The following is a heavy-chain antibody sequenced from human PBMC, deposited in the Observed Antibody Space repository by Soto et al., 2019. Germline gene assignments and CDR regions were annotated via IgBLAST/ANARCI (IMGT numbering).Heavy chain of an antibody. J-gene: IGHJ4*02. CDR1: GFTFSSYG. V-gene: IGHV3-30*18. CDR2: ISYDGSNK. CDR3: AKAGGYYYDSSGYSFDY. Sequence: QVQLVESGGGVVQPGRSLRLSCAASGFTFSSYGMHWVRQAPGKGLEWVAVISYDGSNKYYADSVKGRFTISRDNSKNTLYLQMNSLRAEDTAVYYCAKAGGYYYDSSGYSFDYWGQGTLVIVSS. D-gene: IGHD3-22*01.